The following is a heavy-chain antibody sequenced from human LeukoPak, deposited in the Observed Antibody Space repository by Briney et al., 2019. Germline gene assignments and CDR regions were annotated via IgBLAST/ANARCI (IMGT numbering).Heavy chain of an antibody. J-gene: IGHJ2*01. Sequence: PSETLSLTCSGSGGSINNSSHYWSWIRHHPEKGLEWIGYIFHSGHTVYNPSLQERLTISIDTSQNHFSLNLASVTAADTAVYYCARFPRVANRWYFDLWGRGSLVVVSS. CDR2: IFHSGHT. D-gene: IGHD5-12*01. CDR1: GGSINNSSHY. CDR3: ARFPRVANRWYFDL. V-gene: IGHV4-31*03.